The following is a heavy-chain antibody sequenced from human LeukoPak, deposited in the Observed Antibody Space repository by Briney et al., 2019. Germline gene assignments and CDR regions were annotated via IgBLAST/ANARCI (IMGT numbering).Heavy chain of an antibody. CDR3: AKRGVVIRVILVGFHKEAYYFES. CDR2: ISDSGGRT. D-gene: IGHD3-22*01. Sequence: GGSLRLSCAASGITFSNYGMSWVRQAPGKGLEWVAGISDSGGRTNYADSVKGRFTISRDNPKNTLYLQMNSLRAEDTAVYFCAKRGVVIRVILVGFHKEAYYFESWGQGALVTVSS. J-gene: IGHJ4*02. CDR1: GITFSNYG. V-gene: IGHV3-23*01.